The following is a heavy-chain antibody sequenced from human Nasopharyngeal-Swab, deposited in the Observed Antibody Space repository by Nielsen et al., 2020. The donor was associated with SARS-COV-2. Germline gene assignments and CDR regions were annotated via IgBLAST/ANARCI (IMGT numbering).Heavy chain of an antibody. CDR2: IDPSDSYT. D-gene: IGHD3-22*01. Sequence: VRQMPGKGLEWMGRIDPSDSYTNYSPSFQGHVTISADKSISTAYLQWSSLKASDTAMYYRATTYYYDSSGYPLPYYWGQGTLVTVSS. J-gene: IGHJ4*02. CDR3: ATTYYYDSSGYPLPYY. V-gene: IGHV5-10-1*01.